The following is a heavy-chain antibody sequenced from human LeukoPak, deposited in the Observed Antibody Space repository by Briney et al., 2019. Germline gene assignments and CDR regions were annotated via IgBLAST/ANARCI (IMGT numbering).Heavy chain of an antibody. J-gene: IGHJ6*02. V-gene: IGHV4-39*01. CDR3: AREEYQLLYYYYGMDV. Sequence: PSETLSLTCTVSGGSISSSSHYWGWIRQPPGKGLEWIGSIYYSGSTYYNPSLKSRVTISVDTSKNQFSLKLSSVTAADTAVYYCAREEYQLLYYYYGMDVWGQGTTVTVSS. D-gene: IGHD2-2*01. CDR1: GGSISSSSHY. CDR2: IYYSGST.